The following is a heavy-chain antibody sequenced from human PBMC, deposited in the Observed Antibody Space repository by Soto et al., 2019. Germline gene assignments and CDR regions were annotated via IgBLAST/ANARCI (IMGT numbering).Heavy chain of an antibody. CDR1: GGTFSSYA. CDR2: IIPIFGTA. CDR3: AREVMITFGGVTVN. J-gene: IGHJ4*02. D-gene: IGHD3-16*01. Sequence: QVQLVQSGAEVKKPGSSVKVSCKASGGTFSSYAISWVRQAPGQGLEWMGGIIPIFGTANYAQKFQGRVTISADESKRAACMEPSILRSEDTAVYSCAREVMITFGGVTVNWGQGTLVTVSS. V-gene: IGHV1-69*01.